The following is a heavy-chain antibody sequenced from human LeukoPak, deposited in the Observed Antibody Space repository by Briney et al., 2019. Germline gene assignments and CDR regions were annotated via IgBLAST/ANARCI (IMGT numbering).Heavy chain of an antibody. Sequence: GGSLRLSCAASGFTFSSYWMTWVRQAPGKGLEWVSAISGSGGYTYHADSVKGRFTISRDNAKNSLYLQMNSLRAEDTAVYYCARDPDTGWYFDLWGRGTLVTVSS. V-gene: IGHV3-21*01. CDR1: GFTFSSYW. CDR2: ISGSGGYT. J-gene: IGHJ2*01. D-gene: IGHD5-18*01. CDR3: ARDPDTGWYFDL.